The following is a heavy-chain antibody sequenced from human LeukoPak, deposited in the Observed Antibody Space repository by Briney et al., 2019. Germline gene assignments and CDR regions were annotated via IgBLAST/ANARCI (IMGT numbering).Heavy chain of an antibody. V-gene: IGHV3-49*04. Sequence: GGSLRLSCQASGFSFNDYIMSWVRQAPGKGLEWIAFIRSSHHGATREYAASVKGRFIISRDDSKNIAYLQMDSLKTEDTGVYFCTRDRGGRWFGELLGFDNWGQGTLLTVSS. CDR3: TRDRGGRWFGELLGFDN. CDR1: GFSFNDYI. CDR2: IRSSHHGATR. D-gene: IGHD3-10*01. J-gene: IGHJ4*02.